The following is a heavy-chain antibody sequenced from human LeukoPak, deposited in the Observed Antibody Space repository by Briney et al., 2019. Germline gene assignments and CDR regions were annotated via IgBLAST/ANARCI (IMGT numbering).Heavy chain of an antibody. D-gene: IGHD6-13*01. Sequence: ASVKVSCKASGYTFTGYYMHWVRQAPGQGLEWMGWINPNSGGTNYAQKFQGRVTMIRDTSISTAYMELSRLRSDDTAVYYCARDNSSSWYSTEYYYYYMDVWGKGTTVTVSS. J-gene: IGHJ6*03. CDR3: ARDNSSSWYSTEYYYYYMDV. CDR2: INPNSGGT. V-gene: IGHV1-2*02. CDR1: GYTFTGYY.